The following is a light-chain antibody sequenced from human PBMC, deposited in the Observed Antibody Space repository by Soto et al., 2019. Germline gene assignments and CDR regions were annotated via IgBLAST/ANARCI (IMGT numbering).Light chain of an antibody. CDR2: DAS. CDR3: HQYNSYGWT. J-gene: IGKJ1*01. V-gene: IGKV1-5*01. Sequence: DIQMTQSPSTLSASVGDRVTITCRASQSISSWLAWYQQKPGKAPKLLIYDASSLESGVPSRFSGSGSGTGFTLSISSLQPDDFATYYCHQYNSYGWTFGQGTKVEI. CDR1: QSISSW.